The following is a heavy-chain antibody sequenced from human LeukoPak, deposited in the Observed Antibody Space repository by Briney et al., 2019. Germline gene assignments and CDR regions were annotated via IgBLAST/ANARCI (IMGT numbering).Heavy chain of an antibody. J-gene: IGHJ4*02. Sequence: SETLSLTCTVTGGSISSGGYYWSWIRQHPGKGLEWIGYIYYSGSTYYNPSLKSRVTISVDTSKNQFSLKLSSVTAADTAVYYCARGPWYYFDYWGQGTLVTVPS. V-gene: IGHV4-31*03. CDR2: IYYSGST. CDR3: ARGPWYYFDY. CDR1: GGSISSGGYY.